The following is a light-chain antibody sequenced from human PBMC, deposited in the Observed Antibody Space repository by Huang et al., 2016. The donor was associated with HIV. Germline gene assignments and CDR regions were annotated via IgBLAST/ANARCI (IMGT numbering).Light chain of an antibody. CDR1: QSILYSSKNKNY. Sequence: DIVMTQSPDSLAVSLGERATINCKSSQSILYSSKNKNYLAWYQQKPGQPPKLLIYWASTRESGVPDRFSGSWSGTDFTLTISSLQAEDVAVYHCQQFYTTPPTFGGGTKVEIK. CDR2: WAS. V-gene: IGKV4-1*01. CDR3: QQFYTTPPT. J-gene: IGKJ4*01.